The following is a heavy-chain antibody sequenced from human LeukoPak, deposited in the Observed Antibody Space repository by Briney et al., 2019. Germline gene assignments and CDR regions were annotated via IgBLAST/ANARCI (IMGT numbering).Heavy chain of an antibody. V-gene: IGHV3-21*01. J-gene: IGHJ5*02. D-gene: IGHD1-1*01. Sequence: GGSLRLSCAASGFTFSSYSLNWVRQAPGKGLEWVSSISSSSSYIYYADSVKGRFTISRDNAKNSLYLQMNSLRAEDTAVYYCARDLALERRFDNWFDPWGQGTLVTVSS. CDR3: ARDLALERRFDNWFDP. CDR2: ISSSSSYI. CDR1: GFTFSSYS.